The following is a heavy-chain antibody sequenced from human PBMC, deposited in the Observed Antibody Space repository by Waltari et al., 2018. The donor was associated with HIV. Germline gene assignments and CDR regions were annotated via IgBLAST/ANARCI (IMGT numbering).Heavy chain of an antibody. D-gene: IGHD6-13*01. CDR1: DFSITSGHY. J-gene: IGHJ4*02. V-gene: IGHV4-38-2*01. Sequence: QVQLQESGPGLVKPSDTLSLTCAVSDFSITSGHYWGWIRQSPGKGLEWIGSVFHSGSTFYKPSFKSRFSISVDTSKNQFSLKLTSVTAADTAVYYCARQPAPDSTWFQIYFDYWGQGTVVTVSS. CDR2: VFHSGST. CDR3: ARQPAPDSTWFQIYFDY.